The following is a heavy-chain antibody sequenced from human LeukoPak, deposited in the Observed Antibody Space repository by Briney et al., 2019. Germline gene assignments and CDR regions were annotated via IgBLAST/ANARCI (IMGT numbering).Heavy chain of an antibody. CDR1: GFTFSSYG. D-gene: IGHD6-19*01. V-gene: IGHV3-30*02. Sequence: GGSLRLSCAASGFTFSSYGMHWVRQAPGKGLEWVAFIRYDGSNKYYADSVKGRFTISRDNSKNTLYLQMNSLRAEDTAVYYCANGEQWSLDYWGQGTLVTVSS. CDR3: ANGEQWSLDY. J-gene: IGHJ4*02. CDR2: IRYDGSNK.